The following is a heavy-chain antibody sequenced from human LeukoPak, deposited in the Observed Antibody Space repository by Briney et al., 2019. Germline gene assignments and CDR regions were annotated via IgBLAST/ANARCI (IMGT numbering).Heavy chain of an antibody. D-gene: IGHD5-24*01. CDR3: ARDRKEMATNEYGYYYYGMDV. CDR2: ISYDGSQK. Sequence: GSSLRLSCAASGFTFSKYGMHWVRQAPGKGLEWVAVISYDGSQKFYADSVKGRFTISRDNSKNTLDLQMNSLRAEDTAMFYCARDRKEMATNEYGYYYYGMDVWGQGTTVTVSS. J-gene: IGHJ6*02. V-gene: IGHV3-30*03. CDR1: GFTFSKYG.